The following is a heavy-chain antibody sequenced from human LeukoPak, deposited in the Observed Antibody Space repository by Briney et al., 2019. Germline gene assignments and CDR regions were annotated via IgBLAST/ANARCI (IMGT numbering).Heavy chain of an antibody. CDR3: ASSGSYRFDY. Sequence: LSLTCTVSGGSIISGDYYWSWIRQAPGKGLEWVSHITASGTAMFYADSVKGRFTISRDNAKNSLYLQMNSLRDEDTAVYYCASSGSYRFDYWGQGTLVTVSS. CDR1: GGSIISGDYY. J-gene: IGHJ4*02. V-gene: IGHV3-11*04. CDR2: ITASGTAM. D-gene: IGHD1-26*01.